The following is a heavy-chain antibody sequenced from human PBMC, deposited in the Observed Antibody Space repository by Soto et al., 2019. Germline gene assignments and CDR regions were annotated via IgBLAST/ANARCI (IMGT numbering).Heavy chain of an antibody. V-gene: IGHV4-28*01. CDR2: IYYSGTT. CDR3: ARREIQGPIDY. D-gene: IGHD1-26*01. J-gene: IGHJ4*02. Sequence: SDTLSLTCAVSGYSISRSNWWGWIRQPPGKGLEWIGYIYYSGTTYYNPSLKSRVTMSVDTSKNQFSLKLTSVTAVDTAVYYCARREIQGPIDYWGQGTLVTVS. CDR1: GYSISRSNW.